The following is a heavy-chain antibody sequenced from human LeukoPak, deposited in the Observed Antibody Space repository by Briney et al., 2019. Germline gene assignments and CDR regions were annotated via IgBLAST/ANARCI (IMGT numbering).Heavy chain of an antibody. D-gene: IGHD1-1*01. CDR3: AKINTGTTRVDY. Sequence: GGSLRLSCVGSGFTFRSHAMSWVRQAPGKGLEWVANIKHDGSEKYYADSVKGRFTISRDNSKNTLYLQMNSLRAEDTAVYYCAKINTGTTRVDYWGQGTLVTVSS. V-gene: IGHV3-7*01. J-gene: IGHJ4*02. CDR2: IKHDGSEK. CDR1: GFTFRSHA.